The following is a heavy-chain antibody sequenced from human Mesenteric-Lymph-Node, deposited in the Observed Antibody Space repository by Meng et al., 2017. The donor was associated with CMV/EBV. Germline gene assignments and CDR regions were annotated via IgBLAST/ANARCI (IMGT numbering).Heavy chain of an antibody. V-gene: IGHV3-64*02. J-gene: IGHJ4*02. D-gene: IGHD5-24*01. CDR3: ARVSLEMATTYYFDY. CDR1: GFTFSSYA. CDR2: ISSNGGST. Sequence: GESLKISCVASGFTFSSYAMHWVRQAPGKGLEYVSAISSNGGSTYYADSVKGRFTISGDNSKNTLYLQMGSLRAEDMAVYYCARVSLEMATTYYFDYWGQGTLVTVSS.